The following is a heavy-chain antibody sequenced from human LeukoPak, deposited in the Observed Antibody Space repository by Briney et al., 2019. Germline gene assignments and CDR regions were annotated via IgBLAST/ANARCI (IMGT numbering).Heavy chain of an antibody. CDR2: IIPIFGTA. D-gene: IGHD3-22*01. CDR1: GGTFSSYA. J-gene: IGHJ1*01. Sequence: ASVKVSCKASGGTFSSYAISWVRQAPGQGLEWMGGIIPIFGTANYAQKFQGRVTITADKSTSTAYMELSSLRSEDTAVYYCATYYYDSSGYYFSPAEYFQHWGQGTLVTVSS. CDR3: ATYYYDSSGYYFSPAEYFQH. V-gene: IGHV1-69*06.